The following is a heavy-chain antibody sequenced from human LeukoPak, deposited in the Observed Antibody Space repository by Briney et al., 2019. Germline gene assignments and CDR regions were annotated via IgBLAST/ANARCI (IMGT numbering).Heavy chain of an antibody. CDR2: IYHSGST. J-gene: IGHJ4*02. V-gene: IGHV4-38-2*01. CDR3: ARGGLTDHFDY. Sequence: SETLSLTCAVSGYSISSGYYWGWIRQPPGKGLEWIGSIYHSGSTYYNPSLKSRVTILVDTSKNQFSLKLSSVTAADTAVYYCARGGLTDHFDYWGQGTLVTLSS. CDR1: GYSISSGYY. D-gene: IGHD4/OR15-4a*01.